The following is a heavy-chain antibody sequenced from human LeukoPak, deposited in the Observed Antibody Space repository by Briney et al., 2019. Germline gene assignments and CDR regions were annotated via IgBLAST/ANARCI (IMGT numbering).Heavy chain of an antibody. J-gene: IGHJ1*01. Sequence: ASVKVSFTASGGTFSNYAISWVRQAPGQGLEWMGGIIPIFGTANYAQKFQGRVTITADESTSTAYMELSSLRSEDTAVYYCARGDWYYYDSSGYYGYFQHWGRGTLVTVSS. V-gene: IGHV1-69*13. D-gene: IGHD3-22*01. CDR3: ARGDWYYYDSSGYYGYFQH. CDR2: IIPIFGTA. CDR1: GGTFSNYA.